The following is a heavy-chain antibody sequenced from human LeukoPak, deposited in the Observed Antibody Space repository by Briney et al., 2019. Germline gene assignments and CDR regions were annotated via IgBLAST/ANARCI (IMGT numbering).Heavy chain of an antibody. CDR3: ARDRNVAVYSSSWKTYGY. V-gene: IGHV1-2*02. D-gene: IGHD6-13*01. J-gene: IGHJ4*02. CDR1: GYTFTGYC. Sequence: ASVKVSCKASGYTFTGYCMHWVRQAPGQGLEWMGWINPNSGGTNYAQKFQGRVTMTRDTSISTAYMELSRLRSDDTAVYYCARDRNVAVYSSSWKTYGYWGQGTLVTVSS. CDR2: INPNSGGT.